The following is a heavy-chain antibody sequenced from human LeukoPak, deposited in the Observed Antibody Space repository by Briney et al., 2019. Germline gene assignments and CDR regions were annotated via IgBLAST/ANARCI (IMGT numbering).Heavy chain of an antibody. J-gene: IGHJ4*02. V-gene: IGHV3-30*14. CDR3: ASRAY. Sequence: GRSLRLSCAASGFTFSSYAMHWVRQAPGKGLEWVAVISYDGSNKYYADSVKGRFTISRDNSKNTLYLQMNSLRAEDTAVYYCASRAYWGQGTLVTVSS. CDR1: GFTFSSYA. CDR2: ISYDGSNK.